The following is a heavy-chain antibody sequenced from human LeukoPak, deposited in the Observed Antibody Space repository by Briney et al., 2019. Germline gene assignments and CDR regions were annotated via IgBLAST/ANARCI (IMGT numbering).Heavy chain of an antibody. CDR1: GFTFSSYA. CDR2: ISGSGGST. D-gene: IGHD3-10*01. CDR3: AKETGIDEYYYGSGSYYNPLGFGY. J-gene: IGHJ4*02. Sequence: GGSLRLSCAASGFTFSSYAMSWVRQAPGKGLEWVSAISGSGGSTYYADSVKGRFTISRDNSKNTLYLQMNSLRAEDTAVYYCAKETGIDEYYYGSGSYYNPLGFGYWGQGTLVTVSS. V-gene: IGHV3-23*01.